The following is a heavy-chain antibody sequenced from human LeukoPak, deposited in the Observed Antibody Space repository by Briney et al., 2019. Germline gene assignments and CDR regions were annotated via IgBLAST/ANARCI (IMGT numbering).Heavy chain of an antibody. Sequence: GGSLRLSCAGSGFTFSSYAMHWVRQAPGKGLEYVSAISSNGGSTYYANSVKGRFTISRDNSKNTLYLQMGSLRAEDMAVYYCARGEQWPYWGQGTLVTVSS. CDR2: ISSNGGST. J-gene: IGHJ4*02. CDR3: ARGEQWPY. CDR1: GFTFSSYA. D-gene: IGHD6-19*01. V-gene: IGHV3-64*01.